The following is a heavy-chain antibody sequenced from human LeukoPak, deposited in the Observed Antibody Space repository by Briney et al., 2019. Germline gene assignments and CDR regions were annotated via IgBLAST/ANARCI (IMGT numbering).Heavy chain of an antibody. CDR1: GFTFSSYG. J-gene: IGHJ4*02. D-gene: IGHD5-24*01. Sequence: GGSLRLSCAASGFTFSSYGMHWVRQAPGKGLEWVAVISYDGSNKYYADSVKGRFTISRDNSKNTLYLQMNSLRAEDTAVYYCAKDLSEMATDYWGQGTLVTVSS. CDR2: ISYDGSNK. CDR3: AKDLSEMATDY. V-gene: IGHV3-30*18.